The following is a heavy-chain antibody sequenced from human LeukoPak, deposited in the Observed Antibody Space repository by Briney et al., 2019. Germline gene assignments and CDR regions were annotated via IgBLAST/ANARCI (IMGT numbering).Heavy chain of an antibody. J-gene: IGHJ4*02. V-gene: IGHV1-2*04. CDR2: INPNSGGT. CDR1: GYTFTGYY. CDR3: AREGGQEMATMTALDY. D-gene: IGHD5-24*01. Sequence: ASVKVSCKASGYTFTGYYMHWVRQAPGQGLEWMGWINPNSGGTNYAQKFQGWVTMTRDTSISTAYMELSRLRSDDTAVYYCAREGGQEMATMTALDYWGQGTLVTVSS.